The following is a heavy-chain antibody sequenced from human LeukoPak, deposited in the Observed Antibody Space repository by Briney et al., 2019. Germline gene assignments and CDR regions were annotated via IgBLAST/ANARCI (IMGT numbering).Heavy chain of an antibody. CDR1: GDSISSYY. J-gene: IGHJ5*02. V-gene: IGHV4-59*01. CDR3: ARRLVSRSLYPHWFDP. D-gene: IGHD2-15*01. CDR2: MHYRESS. Sequence: PSETLSLTCTVSGDSISSYYWSWIRKTPGKGLEWIGYMHYRESSNYNPSLKSRVTISVDTSKNQFSLKLSSVTAADTAVYYCARRLVSRSLYPHWFDPWGQGNQVIVSS.